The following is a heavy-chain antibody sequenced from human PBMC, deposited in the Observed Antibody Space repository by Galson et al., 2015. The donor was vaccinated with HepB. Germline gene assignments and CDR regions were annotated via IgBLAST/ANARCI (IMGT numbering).Heavy chain of an antibody. D-gene: IGHD6-13*01. Sequence: SVKVSCKASGYTFTSYAVHWVRQAPGQRLEWMGWINSANGNTKYSQKFQGRVTITRDTSASTAYMDLSSLRSEDTAVYYCARDRGSSLFDYWGQGTLVTVSS. V-gene: IGHV1-3*01. CDR2: INSANGNT. CDR1: GYTFTSYA. J-gene: IGHJ4*02. CDR3: ARDRGSSLFDY.